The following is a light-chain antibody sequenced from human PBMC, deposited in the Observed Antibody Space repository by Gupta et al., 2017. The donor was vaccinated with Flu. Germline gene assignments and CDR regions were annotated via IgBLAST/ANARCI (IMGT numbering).Light chain of an antibody. CDR2: SAP. Sequence: VIWMNQSPSLLSASTGDRVTISCRMSQAISSYLAWYQQKPVKASELLIYSAPTLQSGVPSRFSGSGSGTDLTLNISWLQSEDFATYYCQQYYSFPWTFGQGTKVEIK. CDR3: QQYYSFPWT. J-gene: IGKJ1*01. V-gene: IGKV1D-8*01. CDR1: QAISSY.